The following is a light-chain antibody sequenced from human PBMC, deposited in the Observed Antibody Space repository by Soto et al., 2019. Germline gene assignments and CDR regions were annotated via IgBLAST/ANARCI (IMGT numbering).Light chain of an antibody. CDR1: SSDVGGYNY. Sequence: QSVLTQPASVSGSPGQSITISCTGTSSDVGGYNYVSWYQQHPGIAPKLMIYDVSNRPSGVSNRFSGSKSGNTASLTISGLQAEDEADYYCSSYTSSSRVFGGGTKLTVL. CDR2: DVS. CDR3: SSYTSSSRV. J-gene: IGLJ2*01. V-gene: IGLV2-14*01.